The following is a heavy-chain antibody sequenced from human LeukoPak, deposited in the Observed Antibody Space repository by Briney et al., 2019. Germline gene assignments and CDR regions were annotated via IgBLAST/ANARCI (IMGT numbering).Heavy chain of an antibody. D-gene: IGHD2-2*01. V-gene: IGHV3-48*01. J-gene: IGHJ4*02. CDR3: ARHYCTSTTCSSGAFDY. CDR2: IGSSSGTI. Sequence: PGGSLRLSCAASGFTFSTYSMNWVRQAPGQGLEWVSYIGSSSGTIYYADSVKGRFTISRDNAKNSLFLQMNSLRAEDTAVYYCARHYCTSTTCSSGAFDYWGQGTLVTVSS. CDR1: GFTFSTYS.